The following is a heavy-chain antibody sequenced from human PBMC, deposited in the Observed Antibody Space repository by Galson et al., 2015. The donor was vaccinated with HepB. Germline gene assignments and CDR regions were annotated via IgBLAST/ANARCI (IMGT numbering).Heavy chain of an antibody. D-gene: IGHD6-19*01. CDR1: GFTFSGSA. J-gene: IGHJ5*02. CDR2: IRSKASNYAT. CDR3: AREEYSIGWYRAALGNWFDP. Sequence: SLRLSCAASGFTFSGSAIHWVRQTSGKGLEWVGRIRSKASNYATAYTAPLKGRFTISRDDSKNTVYLQMNSLRAEDTAVYYCAREEYSIGWYRAALGNWFDPWGQGTLVTVSS. V-gene: IGHV3-73*01.